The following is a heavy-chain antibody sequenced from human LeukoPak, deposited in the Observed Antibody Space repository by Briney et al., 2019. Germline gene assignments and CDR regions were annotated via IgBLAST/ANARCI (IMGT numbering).Heavy chain of an antibody. CDR2: IRCDGSNK. V-gene: IGHV3-30*02. CDR1: GFTFSSYG. J-gene: IGHJ4*02. Sequence: PGGSLRVSCAASGFTFSSYGMHWVRQAPGKGLEWVAFIRCDGSNKYYADSVKGRFTISRDNAKTSLYLQMNSLRAEDTAVYYCARHLSGITGYTYGRGIDYWGQGTLVTVSS. CDR3: ARHLSGITGYTYGRGIDY. D-gene: IGHD5-18*01.